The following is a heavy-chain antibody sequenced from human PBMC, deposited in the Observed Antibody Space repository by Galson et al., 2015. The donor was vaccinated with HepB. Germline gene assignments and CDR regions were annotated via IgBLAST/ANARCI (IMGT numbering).Heavy chain of an antibody. V-gene: IGHV3-23*01. Sequence: SLRLSCATSGFTFSNYGMTWVRQAPGKGLEWVSGISASGGTTYYADSVRGRFTISRDNSKNTLFLQMNGLRAEDTAIYYCAKVTYSDGSGYFTYWGQGTLLTVSS. J-gene: IGHJ4*02. CDR1: GFTFSNYG. CDR2: ISASGGTT. CDR3: AKVTYSDGSGYFTY. D-gene: IGHD3-22*01.